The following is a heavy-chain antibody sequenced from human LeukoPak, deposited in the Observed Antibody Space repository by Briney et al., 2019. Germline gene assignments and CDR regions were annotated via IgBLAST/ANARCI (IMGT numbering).Heavy chain of an antibody. Sequence: GESLKISCKGSGYSFTSYWIGWVRQMPGKGLEWMGIIYPGDSDTRYSPSSQGQVTISADKSISTAYLQWSSLKASDTAMYYCARLGPGSGSYYNPFDYWGQGTLVTVSS. CDR2: IYPGDSDT. J-gene: IGHJ4*02. CDR1: GYSFTSYW. CDR3: ARLGPGSGSYYNPFDY. D-gene: IGHD3-10*01. V-gene: IGHV5-51*01.